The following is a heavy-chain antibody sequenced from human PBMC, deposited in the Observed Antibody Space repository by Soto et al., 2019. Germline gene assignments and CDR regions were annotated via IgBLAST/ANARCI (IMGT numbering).Heavy chain of an antibody. V-gene: IGHV1-58*01. CDR1: GFTFTSSA. CDR3: AGVSQWEQPFAY. J-gene: IGHJ4*02. Sequence: QMQLVQSGPEVKKPGTSVKVSCKASGFTFTSSAVQWVRQARGQRLEWIGWIVVGSGNTNYAQKFQERVTITRDMSTSTAYMELSSLRSEDTAVYSCAGVSQWEQPFAYGGQGTLVTVSS. D-gene: IGHD1-26*01. CDR2: IVVGSGNT.